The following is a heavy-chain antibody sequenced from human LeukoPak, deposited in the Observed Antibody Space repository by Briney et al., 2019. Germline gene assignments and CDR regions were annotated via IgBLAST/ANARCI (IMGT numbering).Heavy chain of an antibody. D-gene: IGHD1-26*01. J-gene: IGHJ4*02. CDR3: ARDGPTSTAPFDY. CDR1: GGPITSHF. CDR2: FYHAGNS. V-gene: IGHV4-59*11. Sequence: SETLSLTCTVSGGPITSHFCSWLRQPPGEGLEWIGNFYHAGNSNLNPSLKSRVTMSIDTSKNQFSLKLRSMTAADTAVYYCARDGPTSTAPFDYWGQGTLVTVSS.